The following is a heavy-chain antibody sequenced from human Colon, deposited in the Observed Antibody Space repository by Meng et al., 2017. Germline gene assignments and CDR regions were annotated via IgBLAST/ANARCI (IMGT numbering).Heavy chain of an antibody. D-gene: IGHD4-17*01. J-gene: IGHJ5*02. V-gene: IGHV4-30-4*01. Sequence: QGQLQESGQGLVQPSQTLSLTCTVSGGSISSGDYYWSWIRQPPGKGLEWIGYIYYSGSTYPNASLKSRVTISIDRSKNQFSLKLSSVTAADTAVYYCARDRKHYGERGWFDPWGQGTLVTVSS. CDR2: IYYSGST. CDR1: GGSISSGDYY. CDR3: ARDRKHYGERGWFDP.